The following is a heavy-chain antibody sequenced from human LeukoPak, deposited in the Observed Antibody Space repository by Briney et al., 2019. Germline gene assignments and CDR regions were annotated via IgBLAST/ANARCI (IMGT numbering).Heavy chain of an antibody. V-gene: IGHV3-7*01. CDR2: IKQDGSEK. CDR1: GFTFSSYW. Sequence: GGSLRLSCAASGFTFSSYWMSWVRRAPGKGLEWVANIKQDGSEKYYVDSVKGRFTISRDNAKNSLYLQMNSLRAEDTAVYYCARDHYYDSSGYWYYYYGMDVWGQGTTVTVSS. CDR3: ARDHYYDSSGYWYYYYGMDV. D-gene: IGHD3-22*01. J-gene: IGHJ6*02.